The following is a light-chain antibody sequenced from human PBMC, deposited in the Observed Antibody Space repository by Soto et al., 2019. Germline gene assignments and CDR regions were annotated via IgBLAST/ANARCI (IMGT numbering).Light chain of an antibody. CDR3: TSPTPGSLYV. CDR2: MVS. J-gene: IGLJ1*01. V-gene: IGLV2-14*01. CDR1: SSDVGNYNY. Sequence: QSALTQPASVSGSPGQSITISCTGTSSDVGNYNYVSWYQQYPGRVPKLLIYMVSNRPSGVSNRFSGSESGNTASLTISGLQAEDEADYFCTSPTPGSLYVFGTGTQLTVL.